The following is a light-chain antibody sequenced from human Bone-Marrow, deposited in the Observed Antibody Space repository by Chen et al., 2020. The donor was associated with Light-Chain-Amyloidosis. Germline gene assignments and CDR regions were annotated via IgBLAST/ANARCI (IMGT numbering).Light chain of an antibody. CDR2: EVT. CDR1: SSDVGGDNH. V-gene: IGLV2-14*01. CDR3: SSYAITSALG. Sequence: QSALTQPASVSGSPGQSITISCTGTSSDVGGDNHVPWYPQHPDKAPKLMIYEVTNRPSWVPDRVAGCKSDSAASLTISGLQTEDEADYFGSSYAITSALGVGGGTRVTVL. J-gene: IGLJ1*01.